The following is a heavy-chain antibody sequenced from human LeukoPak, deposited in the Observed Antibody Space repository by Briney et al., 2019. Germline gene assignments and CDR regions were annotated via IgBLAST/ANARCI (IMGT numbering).Heavy chain of an antibody. D-gene: IGHD3-10*01. CDR1: GGSISSYY. CDR2: IYYSGST. J-gene: IGHJ4*02. Sequence: SETLSLTCTVSGGSISSYYWSWIRQPPGKGLEWIGYIYYSGSTNYNPSLKSRVTISVDTSKNQFSLKLSSVTAADTAVYYCARAYYYGSGSYGLDYWGQGTLVTVSS. V-gene: IGHV4-59*01. CDR3: ARAYYYGSGSYGLDY.